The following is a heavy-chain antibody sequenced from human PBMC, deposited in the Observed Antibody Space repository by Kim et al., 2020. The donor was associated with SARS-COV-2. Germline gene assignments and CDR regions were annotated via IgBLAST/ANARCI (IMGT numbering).Heavy chain of an antibody. J-gene: IGHJ6*02. Sequence: ASVKVSCKASGYTFTSYDINWVRQATGQGLEWMGWMNPNSGNTGYAQKFQGRVTMTRNTSISTAYMELSSLRSEDTAVYYCASAYCGGDPPPYYYGMDVWGQGTTVTVSS. CDR3: ASAYCGGDPPPYYYGMDV. CDR1: GYTFTSYD. CDR2: MNPNSGNT. D-gene: IGHD2-21*02. V-gene: IGHV1-8*01.